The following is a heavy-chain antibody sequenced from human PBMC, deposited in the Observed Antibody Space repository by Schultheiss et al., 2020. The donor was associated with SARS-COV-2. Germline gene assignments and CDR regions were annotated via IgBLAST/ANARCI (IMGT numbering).Heavy chain of an antibody. CDR2: IASGSGYI. Sequence: GGSLRLSCAASGFTFSSYAMSWVRQAPGKGLEWVSSIASGSGYIYYADSMKGRFTISRDNAKNSLYLQMNSLRAEDTAVYYCAREELLWFGESPYYYYGMDVWGQGTTVTVSS. J-gene: IGHJ6*02. CDR1: GFTFSSYA. V-gene: IGHV3-21*01. D-gene: IGHD3-10*01. CDR3: AREELLWFGESPYYYYGMDV.